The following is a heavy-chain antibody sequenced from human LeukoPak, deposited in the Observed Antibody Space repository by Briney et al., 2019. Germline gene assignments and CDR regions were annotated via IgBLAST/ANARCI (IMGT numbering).Heavy chain of an antibody. CDR1: GGSISSGSYY. Sequence: SENLSLTCTVSGGSISSGSYYWSWIRQPAGKGLEWIGRIYTSGSTNYNPSLKSRVTISVDTSKNQFSLKLSSVTAADTAVYYCARDPKRGLEPVYWGQGTLVTVSS. CDR2: IYTSGST. D-gene: IGHD3/OR15-3a*01. CDR3: ARDPKRGLEPVY. J-gene: IGHJ4*02. V-gene: IGHV4-61*02.